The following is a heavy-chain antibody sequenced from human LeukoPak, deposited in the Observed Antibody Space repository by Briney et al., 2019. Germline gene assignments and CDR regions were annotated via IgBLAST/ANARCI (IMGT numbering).Heavy chain of an antibody. V-gene: IGHV6-1*01. CDR2: TYYRSKWYN. Sequence: SQTLSLTCAISGDSVSSNSAAWNWIRQSPSRGLEWLGRTYYRSKWYNDYAVSVKSRITINPDTSKNQFSLKLSSVTAADTAFYYCARGYYYDSSGPEFDYWGQGTLVTVSS. CDR1: GDSVSSNSAA. J-gene: IGHJ4*02. CDR3: ARGYYYDSSGPEFDY. D-gene: IGHD3-22*01.